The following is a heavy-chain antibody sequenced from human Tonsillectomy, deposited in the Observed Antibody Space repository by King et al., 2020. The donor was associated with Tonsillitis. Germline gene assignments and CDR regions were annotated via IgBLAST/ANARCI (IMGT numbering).Heavy chain of an antibody. CDR2: IGPVFGIA. Sequence: QLVQSGAEVKKPGSSVKVSCKAFGGTFSTYAISWVRQAPGQGLEWMGGIGPVFGIANYAQKFQGRVTITAEGSTSAVYMELSSLRSEDTAVYYCARSRNYYDSSGYSASDYWGQGTLVTVSS. D-gene: IGHD3-22*01. CDR3: ARSRNYYDSSGYSASDY. J-gene: IGHJ4*02. V-gene: IGHV1-69*01. CDR1: GGTFSTYA.